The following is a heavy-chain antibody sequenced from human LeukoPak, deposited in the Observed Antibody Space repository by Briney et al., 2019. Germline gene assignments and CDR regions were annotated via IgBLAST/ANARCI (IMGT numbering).Heavy chain of an antibody. CDR3: AKAPPYKKYFDY. D-gene: IGHD1-1*01. CDR2: IGTNEDT. Sequence: GGSLRLSCVASGFSFSTYDMYRVRQAAGRGPEWVSAIGTNEDTFYLGSVKGRFTISRDNSKNTLYLQMNSLRAEDTAVYYCAKAPPYKKYFDYWGQGTLVTVSS. CDR1: GFSFSTYD. V-gene: IGHV3-13*01. J-gene: IGHJ4*02.